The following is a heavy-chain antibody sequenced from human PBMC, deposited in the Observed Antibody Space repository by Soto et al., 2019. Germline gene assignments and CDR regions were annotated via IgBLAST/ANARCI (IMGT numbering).Heavy chain of an antibody. J-gene: IGHJ6*02. CDR2: IYKSGST. CDR3: ARGCSDTTCPRPYYGMDV. D-gene: IGHD2-2*01. CDR1: GGSISSGDYY. Sequence: SETLSLTCTVSGGSISSGDYYWSWIRQPPGKGLEWIGYIYKSGSTYYNPSLKSRITMSVATSKNQFSLKLKSVTAADTAVYYCARGCSDTTCPRPYYGMDVWGQGTTVTVS. V-gene: IGHV4-30-4*01.